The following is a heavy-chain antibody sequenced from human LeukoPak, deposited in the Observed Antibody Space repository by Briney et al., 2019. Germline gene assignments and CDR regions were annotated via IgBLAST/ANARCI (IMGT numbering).Heavy chain of an antibody. Sequence: GGSLRLSCAASGFMFDDYAMHWVRQAPGKGLEWVSSINWNSSSIGYADSVKGRFTISRDSAKNSLYLQMNSLRPEDTAVYYCARSPYSESYYGDALDIWGQGTMVTVSS. J-gene: IGHJ3*02. V-gene: IGHV3-9*01. CDR2: INWNSSSI. CDR1: GFMFDDYA. D-gene: IGHD1-26*01. CDR3: ARSPYSESYYGDALDI.